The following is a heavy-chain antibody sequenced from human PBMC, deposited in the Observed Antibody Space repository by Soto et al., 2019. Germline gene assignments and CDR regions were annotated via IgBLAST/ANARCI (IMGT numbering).Heavy chain of an antibody. J-gene: IGHJ4*02. D-gene: IGHD2-15*01. V-gene: IGHV3-9*01. CDR3: AKDRGYCSGGSCSTLDY. Sequence: GGSLRLSCAASGFTFDDYAMHWVRQAPGKGLEWVSGISWNSGSIGYADSVKGRFTISRDNAKNSLYLQMNSLRAEDTALYYCAKDRGYCSGGSCSTLDYWGQGTLVTVS. CDR2: ISWNSGSI. CDR1: GFTFDDYA.